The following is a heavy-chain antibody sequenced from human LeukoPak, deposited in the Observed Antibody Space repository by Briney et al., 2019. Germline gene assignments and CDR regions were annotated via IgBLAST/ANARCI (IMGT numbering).Heavy chain of an antibody. CDR2: VSGSGDST. D-gene: IGHD4-17*01. J-gene: IGHJ4*02. CDR1: GFTFSNYA. V-gene: IGHV3-23*01. CDR3: AKFWDFGDYAIDY. Sequence: HPGGSLRLSCAASGFTFSNYAMSWVRQAPGKGLEWVSAVSGSGDSTYYAGSVKGRFTISRDNSKNTVYLQMDSLRAEDTAVYYCAKFWDFGDYAIDYWGQGTLVTVSS.